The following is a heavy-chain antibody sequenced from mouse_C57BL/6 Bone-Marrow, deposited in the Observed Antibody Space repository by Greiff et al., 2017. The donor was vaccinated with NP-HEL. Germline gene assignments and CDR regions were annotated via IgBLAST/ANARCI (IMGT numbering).Heavy chain of an antibody. V-gene: IGHV1-82*01. CDR2: IYPGDGDT. CDR3: AREGGLGRIPAWFAY. CDR1: GYAFSSSW. Sequence: QVQLQQSGPELVKPGASVKISCKASGYAFSSSWMNWVKQRPGKGLEWIGRIYPGDGDTNYNGKFKGKATLTADKSSSTAYMQLSSLTSEDSAVYFCAREGGLGRIPAWFAYWGQGTLVTVSA. J-gene: IGHJ3*01. D-gene: IGHD4-1*01.